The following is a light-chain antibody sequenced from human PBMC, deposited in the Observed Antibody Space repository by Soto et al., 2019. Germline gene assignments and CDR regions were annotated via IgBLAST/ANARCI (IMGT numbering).Light chain of an antibody. CDR3: LQFYNFSWT. J-gene: IGKJ1*01. V-gene: IGKV1-5*03. CDR1: QTISSC. CDR2: KAS. Sequence: DIQRTQSPATLSVSVGDRVTITCLASQTISSCLAWYQQKPGKAPKLLIYKASTLKSGVPSRFSGSGSGTDFTLTSSRLQPEDFATYYCLQFYNFSWTFGQGTKVDIK.